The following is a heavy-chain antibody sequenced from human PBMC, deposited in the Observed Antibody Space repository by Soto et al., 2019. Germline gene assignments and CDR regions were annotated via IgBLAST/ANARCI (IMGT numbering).Heavy chain of an antibody. D-gene: IGHD6-6*01. Sequence: PSETLSLTCAVSGGSISSSNWWSWVRQPPGKGLEWIGEIYHSGSTYYNPSLKSRVTISVDTSKNQFSLELSSVTAADTAVYYCARVWGIAARQGPLTFDYWGQGTLVTVSS. V-gene: IGHV4-4*02. CDR1: GGSISSSNW. J-gene: IGHJ4*02. CDR2: IYHSGST. CDR3: ARVWGIAARQGPLTFDY.